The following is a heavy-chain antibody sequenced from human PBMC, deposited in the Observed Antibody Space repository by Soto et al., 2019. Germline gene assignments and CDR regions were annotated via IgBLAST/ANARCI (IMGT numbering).Heavy chain of an antibody. CDR3: ARCAVDGVFYDY. Sequence: RASVKVSCKASGGTFSSYAISWVRQAPGQGLEWMGGIIPIFGTANYAQKFQGRVTITADESTSTAYMELSSLRSEDTAVYYCARCAVDGVFYDYPGQRTFVTVSS. CDR1: GGTFSSYA. V-gene: IGHV1-69*13. J-gene: IGHJ4*02. D-gene: IGHD3-3*01. CDR2: IIPIFGTA.